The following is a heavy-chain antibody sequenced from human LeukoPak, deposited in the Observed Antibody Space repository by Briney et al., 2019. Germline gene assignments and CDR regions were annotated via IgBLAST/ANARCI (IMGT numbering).Heavy chain of an antibody. CDR2: INHSGST. V-gene: IGHV4-34*01. CDR1: GGSFSGYY. J-gene: IGHJ4*02. Sequence: SETLSLTCAVYGGSFSGYYWSWIRQPPGKGLEWIGEINHSGSTNYNPSLKSRVTISVDTSKNQFPLKLSSVTAADTAVYYCARGVPYAYWGQGTLVTVSS. D-gene: IGHD2-2*01. CDR3: ARGVPYAY.